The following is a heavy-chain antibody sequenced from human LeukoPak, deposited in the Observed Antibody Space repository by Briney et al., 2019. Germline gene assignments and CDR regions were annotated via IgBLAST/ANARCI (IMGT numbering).Heavy chain of an antibody. Sequence: ASVKVSCKASGYTFTGYYMHWVRQAPGQGLEWMGWINPNSGGTNYAQKFQGRVTMTRDTSISTAYMELSRLRSDDTAVYYCARDTFVDIVATETNDYWGQGTLVTVSS. CDR3: ARDTFVDIVATETNDY. D-gene: IGHD5-12*01. CDR2: INPNSGGT. V-gene: IGHV1-2*02. J-gene: IGHJ4*02. CDR1: GYTFTGYY.